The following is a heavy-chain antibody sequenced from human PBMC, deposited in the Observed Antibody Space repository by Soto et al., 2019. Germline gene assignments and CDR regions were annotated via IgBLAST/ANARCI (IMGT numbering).Heavy chain of an antibody. CDR2: ISENGGSRGGT. CDR3: ASAKAVVIAPLGI. V-gene: IGHV3-23*01. D-gene: IGHD2-21*01. J-gene: IGHJ3*02. Sequence: GGSLRLSCAGSGLTFSLFAMTWVRQAPGQGLEWVASISENGGSRGGTYYADSVKGRFTISRDNSKNTLYLQVDSLTGADTAVYYCASAKAVVIAPLGIWGQGALVTVSS. CDR1: GLTFSLFA.